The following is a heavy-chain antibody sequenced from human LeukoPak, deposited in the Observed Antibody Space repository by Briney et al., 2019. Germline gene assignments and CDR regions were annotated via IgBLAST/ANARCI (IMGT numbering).Heavy chain of an antibody. J-gene: IGHJ3*02. CDR2: IYTSGST. CDR3: ARVRYGGNLGPAFDI. Sequence: SQTLSHTCTVSGGSISSGSYYWSWIRQPAGKGLEWIGRIYTSGSTNYNPSLKSRVTISVDTSKNQFSLKLSSVTAADTAVYYCARVRYGGNLGPAFDIWGQGTMVTVSS. D-gene: IGHD4-23*01. V-gene: IGHV4-61*02. CDR1: GGSISSGSYY.